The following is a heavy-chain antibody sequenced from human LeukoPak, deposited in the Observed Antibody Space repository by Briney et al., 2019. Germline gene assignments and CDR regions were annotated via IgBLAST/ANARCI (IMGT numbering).Heavy chain of an antibody. V-gene: IGHV1-18*01. CDR2: ISAYNGNT. Sequence: ASVKVSCKASGYTFTSYGISWVRQAPGQGLEWMGWISAYNGNTNYAQKLQGRVTMTTDTSTSTAYMELRSLRSDDTAVYYCARFRLDCGDYPADVLFDYWGQGTLVTVSS. CDR1: GYTFTSYG. J-gene: IGHJ4*02. CDR3: ARFRLDCGDYPADVLFDY. D-gene: IGHD4-17*01.